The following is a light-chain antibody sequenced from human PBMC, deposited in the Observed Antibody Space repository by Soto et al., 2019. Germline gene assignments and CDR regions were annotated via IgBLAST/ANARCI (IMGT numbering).Light chain of an antibody. CDR2: DVS. CDR3: SSYTSSSIYV. J-gene: IGLJ1*01. V-gene: IGLV2-14*01. Sequence: QSVLTQPASVSGSPGQSITISCTGTSSDVGGYNYVSWYQQHPGKAPKLMIYDVSNRPSGVSNRFSGSKSGNTASLTISGLQAEDEADYYCSSYTSSSIYVFGTATKLTVL. CDR1: SSDVGGYNY.